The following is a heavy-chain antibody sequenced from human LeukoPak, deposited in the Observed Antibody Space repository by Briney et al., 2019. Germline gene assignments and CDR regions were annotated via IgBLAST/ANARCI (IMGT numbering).Heavy chain of an antibody. CDR1: GGPISSYY. CDR3: ARHVHGVWLPTNYFDY. D-gene: IGHD5-24*01. J-gene: IGHJ4*02. Sequence: PSETLSLTCTVSGGPISSYYWSWIRQPPGKGLEWIGYIYYSGSTNYNPSLKSRVTISVDTSKNQFSLKLSSVTAADTAVYYCARHVHGVWLPTNYFDYWGQGTLVTVSS. CDR2: IYYSGST. V-gene: IGHV4-59*08.